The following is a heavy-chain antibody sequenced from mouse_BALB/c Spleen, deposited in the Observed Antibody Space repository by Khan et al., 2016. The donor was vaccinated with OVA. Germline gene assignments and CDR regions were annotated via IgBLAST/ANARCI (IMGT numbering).Heavy chain of an antibody. Sequence: IQLVQSGAQLVKPGASVKLSCTASGFTITDTYMHWVKERPEQGLEWIGRIAPVNGNTKYDPKFQGKATITADTSSNTSYLQLSSLTSEATAVYYCADYYCASGSIDVWGAGTTVTVSS. V-gene: IGHV14-3*02. CDR2: IAPVNGNT. CDR3: ADYYCASGSIDV. J-gene: IGHJ1*01. CDR1: GFTITDTY. D-gene: IGHD1-1*01.